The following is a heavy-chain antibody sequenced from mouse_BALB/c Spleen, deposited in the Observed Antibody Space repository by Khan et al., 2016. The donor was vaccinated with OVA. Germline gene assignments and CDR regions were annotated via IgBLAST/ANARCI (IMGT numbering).Heavy chain of an antibody. J-gene: IGHJ4*01. CDR1: GYTFTDYA. V-gene: IGHV1S137*01. CDR2: ISTYYGDA. Sequence: VQLQQSGSELVRPGVSVKISCKGSGYTFTDYAMHWVKQSHAKSLEWIGVISTYYGDANYNPQFKGKATMTVDKSSNPAYMELARLTSEDSAIYSCARGGLALYTMDYWGQGTSVTVSS. CDR3: ARGGLALYTMDY.